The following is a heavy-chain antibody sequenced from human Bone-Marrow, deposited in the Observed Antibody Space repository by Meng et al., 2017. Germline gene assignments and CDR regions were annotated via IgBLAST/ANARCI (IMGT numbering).Heavy chain of an antibody. V-gene: IGHV3-30*01. D-gene: IGHD5-18*01. CDR3: VSQGRGYSYGRPDY. CDR2: ISYDGSNK. J-gene: IGHJ4*02. CDR1: GFTFRSYA. Sequence: QVERGGLGGGVVRPGRSPRLSCAALGFTFRSYAMHWVRQAPGKGLEWVAVISYDGSNKYYADSVKGRFTISRDNSKNTLYLQMNSLRAEDTAVYYCVSQGRGYSYGRPDYWGQGTLVTVSS.